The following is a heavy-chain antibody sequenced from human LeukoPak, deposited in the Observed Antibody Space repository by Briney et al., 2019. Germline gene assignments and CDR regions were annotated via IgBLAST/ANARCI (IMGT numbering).Heavy chain of an antibody. CDR3: ARDEPAGGWVLGHHDP. CDR1: GGSISGSSYY. J-gene: IGHJ5*02. Sequence: PSETLSLTCTVSGGSISGSSYYWGWIRQPPGKGLEWIGSIYYSGSTYYNPSLKSRVTISVDTSKNQFSLKLSSVTAADTAVYYCARDEPAGGWVLGHHDPWGQGTLVTVSS. D-gene: IGHD6-13*01. V-gene: IGHV4-39*07. CDR2: IYYSGST.